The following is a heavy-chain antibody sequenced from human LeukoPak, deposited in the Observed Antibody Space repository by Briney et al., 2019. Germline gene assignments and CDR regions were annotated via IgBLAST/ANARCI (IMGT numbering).Heavy chain of an antibody. CDR1: GGSISSYY. J-gene: IGHJ4*02. D-gene: IGHD3-3*01. CDR2: IYYSGST. CDR3: ARSPGYDFWSGYHDY. Sequence: KPSETLSLTCTVSGGSISSYYWSWIRQPPGKGLEWIGYIYYSGSTNYNPSLKSRVTISVDTSKNQFSLKLSSVTAADTAVYYCARSPGYDFWSGYHDYWDQGTLVTVSS. V-gene: IGHV4-59*12.